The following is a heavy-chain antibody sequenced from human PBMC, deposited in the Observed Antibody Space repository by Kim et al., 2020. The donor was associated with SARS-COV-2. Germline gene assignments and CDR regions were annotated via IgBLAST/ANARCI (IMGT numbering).Heavy chain of an antibody. J-gene: IGHJ6*02. V-gene: IGHV6-1*01. CDR2: YN. D-gene: IGHD6-13*01. Sequence: YNDYAVSVKSRLTINPDISKNQFSLQLNSVTPEDTAVYYCARSIAAAGTHWGQGTTVTVSS. CDR3: ARSIAAAGTH.